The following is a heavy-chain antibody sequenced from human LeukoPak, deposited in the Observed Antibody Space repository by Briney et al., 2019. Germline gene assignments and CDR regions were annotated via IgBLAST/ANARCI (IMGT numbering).Heavy chain of an antibody. Sequence: ASETLSLTCAVYGGSFSGYYWSWIRQPPGKGPEWIGEINHSGSTNYNPSLKSRVTISVDTSKNQFSLKLSSVTAADTAVYYCARVDNFGDYYYWGQGTLVTVSS. V-gene: IGHV4-34*01. CDR2: INHSGST. D-gene: IGHD4-17*01. CDR1: GGSFSGYY. CDR3: ARVDNFGDYYY. J-gene: IGHJ4*02.